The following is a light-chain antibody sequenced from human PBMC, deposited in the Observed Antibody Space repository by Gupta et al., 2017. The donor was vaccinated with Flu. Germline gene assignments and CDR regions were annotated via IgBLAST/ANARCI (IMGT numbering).Light chain of an antibody. CDR3: NSRDSTSNHQAV. Sequence: GDSLRKSYASWYQQKPGQAPFLVIYAKNIRTSGFPDPVSVSSSRNTDSVTITGAQAEAMDDYYYNSRDSTSNHQAVFGGGTKLTVL. V-gene: IGLV3-19*01. CDR1: SLRKSY. J-gene: IGLJ2*01. CDR2: AKN.